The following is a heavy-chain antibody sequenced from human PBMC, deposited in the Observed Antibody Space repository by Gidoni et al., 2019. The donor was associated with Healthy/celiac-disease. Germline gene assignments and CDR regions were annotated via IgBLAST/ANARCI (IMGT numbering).Heavy chain of an antibody. CDR3: AKDMAAIAVAGPLFDY. J-gene: IGHJ4*02. CDR2: ISWNSGSI. Sequence: EVQLVESGGGLVQPGRSLRLSCAAQGFTFADYAMHWVRQAPGKGLGWVSGISWNSGSIGYADSVKGRFTISRDNAKNSLYLQMNSLRAEDTALYYCAKDMAAIAVAGPLFDYWGQGTLVTVSS. V-gene: IGHV3-9*01. CDR1: GFTFADYA. D-gene: IGHD6-19*01.